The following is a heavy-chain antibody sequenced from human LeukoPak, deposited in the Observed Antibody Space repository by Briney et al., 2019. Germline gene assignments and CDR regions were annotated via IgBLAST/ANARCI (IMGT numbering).Heavy chain of an antibody. D-gene: IGHD6-19*01. V-gene: IGHV1-2*02. CDR3: ARTPYSSGAYDY. CDR2: ITPNSGDT. CDR1: GYTFTGHY. Sequence: ASVRVSCKASGYTFTGHYMHWVRHAPGQGLEWVGCITPNSGDTTYAQNFQGGVTMTRDTSINTAYMELSRLTSDDAAVYYCARTPYSSGAYDYWGQGTPVTVSS. J-gene: IGHJ4*02.